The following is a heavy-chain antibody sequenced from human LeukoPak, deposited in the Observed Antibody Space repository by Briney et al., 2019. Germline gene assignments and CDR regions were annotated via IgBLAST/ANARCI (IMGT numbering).Heavy chain of an antibody. CDR2: ISSSSSYI. CDR1: GFTFSSYS. V-gene: IGHV3-21*01. J-gene: IGHJ4*02. Sequence: PGGSLRLSCAASGFTFSSYSMNWVRQAPGKGLEWASSISSSSSYIYYADSVKGRFTISRDNAKNSLYLQMNSLRAEDTAVYYCARFGGYCSSTSCPNGYWGQGALVTVSS. CDR3: ARFGGYCSSTSCPNGY. D-gene: IGHD2-2*01.